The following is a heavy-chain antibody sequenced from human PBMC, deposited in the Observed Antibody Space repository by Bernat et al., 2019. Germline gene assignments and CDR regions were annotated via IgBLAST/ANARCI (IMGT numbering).Heavy chain of an antibody. D-gene: IGHD1-26*01. CDR3: ARDRAVGYSPNYYFDY. CDR1: GGSISSGSYY. V-gene: IGHV4-61*02. Sequence: QVQLQESGPGLVKPSQTLSLTCTVSGGSISSGSYYWSWIRQPAGKGLEWIGRIYTSGSTNYNPSLKSRVTISVDTSKNQFSLKLSSVTVADTAVYYCARDRAVGYSPNYYFDYWGQGTLVTVSS. J-gene: IGHJ4*02. CDR2: IYTSGST.